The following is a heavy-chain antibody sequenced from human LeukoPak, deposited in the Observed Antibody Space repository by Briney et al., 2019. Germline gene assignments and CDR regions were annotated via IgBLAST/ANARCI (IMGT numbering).Heavy chain of an antibody. CDR1: GFTFSTYA. Sequence: PGGSLRLSCAASGFTFSTYAMHWVRQAPGKGLEYVSAISTNGDSTYYADSVKGRFTISRDNSKNTLFLQMGSLRADDMAVYYCARWGSTSCYDYWGQGTLVTVSS. CDR2: ISTNGDST. CDR3: ARWGSTSCYDY. D-gene: IGHD2-2*01. V-gene: IGHV3-64*02. J-gene: IGHJ4*02.